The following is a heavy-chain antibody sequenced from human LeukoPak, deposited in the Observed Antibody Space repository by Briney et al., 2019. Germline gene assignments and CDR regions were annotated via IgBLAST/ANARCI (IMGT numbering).Heavy chain of an antibody. CDR3: ARQHTAATAFDY. CDR2: ISYDGSNK. J-gene: IGHJ4*02. D-gene: IGHD6-13*01. V-gene: IGHV3-30*03. Sequence: GRSLRLSCAASGFTFSSHGMHWVRQAPGKGLEWVTFISYDGSNKYYADSVKGRFTISRDNSKNTLFLQMNSLRAEDTAVYYCARQHTAATAFDYRGQGTLVTVSS. CDR1: GFTFSSHG.